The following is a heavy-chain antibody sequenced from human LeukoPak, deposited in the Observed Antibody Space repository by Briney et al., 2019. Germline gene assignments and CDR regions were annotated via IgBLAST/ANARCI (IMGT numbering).Heavy chain of an antibody. D-gene: IGHD5-12*01. V-gene: IGHV3-20*04. CDR3: ARDGATFSGYDWYYYMDV. Sequence: GGSLRLSCAASGFTFDDYGMSWVRQAPGKGLEWVSNINWNGDSTGYADSVKGRFTISRDNGKNSLYLQMNSLRAEDTAVYYCARDGATFSGYDWYYYMDVWGKGTTVTVSS. CDR2: INWNGDST. J-gene: IGHJ6*03. CDR1: GFTFDDYG.